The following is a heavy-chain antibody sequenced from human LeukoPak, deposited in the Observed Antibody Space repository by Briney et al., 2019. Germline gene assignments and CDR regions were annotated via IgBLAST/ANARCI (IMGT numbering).Heavy chain of an antibody. D-gene: IGHD1-26*01. Sequence: GGSLRLSCAASGFTFSSYGMHWVRQAPGKGLEWVAVISYDGSNKYYADSVKGRFTISRDNSKNTLYLQMNSLRAEDTAVYYCAKEWELQNYWGQGTLVTVSS. CDR2: ISYDGSNK. V-gene: IGHV3-30*18. CDR3: AKEWELQNY. J-gene: IGHJ4*02. CDR1: GFTFSSYG.